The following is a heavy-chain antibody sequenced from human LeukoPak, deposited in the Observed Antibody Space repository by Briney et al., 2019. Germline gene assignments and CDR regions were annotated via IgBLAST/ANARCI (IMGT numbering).Heavy chain of an antibody. J-gene: IGHJ4*02. CDR1: GYTFTGYY. D-gene: IGHD6-13*01. CDR2: INPNSGGT. CDR3: ARGGSSWSPPKYYFDY. Sequence: GASVKVSCKASGYTFTGYYMHWVRQAPGQGLEWVGWINPNSGGTNYAQKFQGRVTMTRDTSISTAYMELSRLRSDDTAVYYCARGGSSWSPPKYYFDYWGQGTLVTVSS. V-gene: IGHV1-2*02.